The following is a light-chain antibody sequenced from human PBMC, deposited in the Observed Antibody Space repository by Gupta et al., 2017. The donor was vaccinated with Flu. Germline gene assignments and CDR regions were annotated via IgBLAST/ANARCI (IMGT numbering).Light chain of an antibody. CDR3: ATWDDSLNAWL. V-gene: IGLV1-44*01. J-gene: IGLJ3*02. CDR1: SSNIGSNL. CDR2: SNG. Sequence: QSVVTQPPSASGTPGQWVTIYCSGSSSNIGSNLVSWYQHVPGTAPKLLIHSNGHRPSGVPDRFSGSKSVTSASLAIRGLQSDDEADYYCATWDDSLNAWLFGGGTKLTVL.